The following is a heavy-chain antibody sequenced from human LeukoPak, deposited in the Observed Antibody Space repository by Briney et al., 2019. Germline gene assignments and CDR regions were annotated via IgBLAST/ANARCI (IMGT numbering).Heavy chain of an antibody. V-gene: IGHV3-30*03. J-gene: IGHJ6*02. CDR1: GFTFSSYG. Sequence: AGGSLRLSCAASGFTFSSYGMHWVRQAPGKGLEWVAVISYDGSNKYYADSVKGRFTISRDNSKNTLYLQMNSLRPEDTAVYYCARDPSGHGLDVWGQGTTVTVSS. CDR2: ISYDGSNK. D-gene: IGHD5-12*01. CDR3: ARDPSGHGLDV.